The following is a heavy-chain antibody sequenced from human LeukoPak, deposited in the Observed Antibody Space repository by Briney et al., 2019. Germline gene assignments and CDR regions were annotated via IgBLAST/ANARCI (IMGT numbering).Heavy chain of an antibody. CDR1: GFAFSSNG. Sequence: GRSLRLSCAASGFAFSSNGMHWVRQAPGKGLEWVAVISYDGGDSHYADSVKGRFTISRDNAKNSLYLQMNSLRAEDTALYHCARDMEGSGSYSDYWGQGTLVTVSS. CDR3: ARDMEGSGSYSDY. V-gene: IGHV3-30*03. D-gene: IGHD3-10*01. J-gene: IGHJ4*02. CDR2: ISYDGGDS.